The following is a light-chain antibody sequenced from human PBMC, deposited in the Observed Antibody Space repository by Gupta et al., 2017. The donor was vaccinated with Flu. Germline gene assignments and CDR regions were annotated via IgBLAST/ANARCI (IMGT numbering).Light chain of an antibody. CDR1: KLGDKY. CDR3: QAWDSSTVL. CDR2: RDD. V-gene: IGLV3-1*01. Sequence: SYELTPPPSVSVSPGQTASTSCSAHKLGDKYACWYQQKPGQAPVLVMYRDDKRPSGIPERFSGSNSGNTATLTISEAQAMDEADCYGQAWDSSTVLFGGGIKLTVL. J-gene: IGLJ2*01.